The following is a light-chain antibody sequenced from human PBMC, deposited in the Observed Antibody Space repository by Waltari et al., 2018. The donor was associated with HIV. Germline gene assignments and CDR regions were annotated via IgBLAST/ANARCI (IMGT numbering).Light chain of an antibody. CDR3: HQYAGSPRT. CDR2: GAS. J-gene: IGKJ2*01. Sequence: EIVLTQSPGTLSLSSGERATLSCRASQSVSGSHLAWYQQRPGQPPRLLIYGASSRATGIPDRFSGSGSGTDFTLTISRLEPEDFAVYYCHQYAGSPRTFGQGTSLDIK. V-gene: IGKV3-20*01. CDR1: QSVSGSH.